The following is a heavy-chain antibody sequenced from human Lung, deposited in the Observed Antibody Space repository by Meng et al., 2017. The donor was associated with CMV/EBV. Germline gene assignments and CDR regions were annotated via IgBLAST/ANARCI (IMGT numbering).Heavy chain of an antibody. D-gene: IGHD3-9*01. V-gene: IGHV1-2*06. CDR2: INPNSGGT. CDR3: ARGPRADGYYDILTGYRSPYYFDY. J-gene: IGHJ4*02. Sequence: YMHWARQAPGQGLEWMGRINPNSGGTNYAQKFQGRVTMTRDTSISTAYMELSRLRSDDTAVYYCARGPRADGYYDILTGYRSPYYFDYWGQGTLVTVSS. CDR1: Y.